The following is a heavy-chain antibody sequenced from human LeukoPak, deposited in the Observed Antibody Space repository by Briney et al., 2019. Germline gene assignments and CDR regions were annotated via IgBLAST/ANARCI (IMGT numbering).Heavy chain of an antibody. CDR3: ARGRGVATTRVFDY. D-gene: IGHD5-12*01. Sequence: SQTLSLTCTVSGGSISSGGYYWSWIRQPPGKGLEWIGEINHSGSTSFNPSLKSRVTISLDTSKSQFSLNLSSVTAADTAVYYCARGRGVATTRVFDYWGQGTLVTVSS. V-gene: IGHV4-30-2*01. CDR2: INHSGST. J-gene: IGHJ4*02. CDR1: GGSISSGGYY.